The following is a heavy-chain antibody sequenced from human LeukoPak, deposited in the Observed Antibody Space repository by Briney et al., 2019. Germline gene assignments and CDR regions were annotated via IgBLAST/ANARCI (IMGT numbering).Heavy chain of an antibody. Sequence: GGSLRLSCAASGFTFSSYSMNWVRQAPGEGLEWVSSISSSSSYIYYADSVKGRFTISRDNAKNSLYLQMNSLRAEDTAVYYCARDGMYCSSTSCYWGDKYYYYGMDVWGKGTTVTVSS. V-gene: IGHV3-21*01. D-gene: IGHD2-2*01. CDR2: ISSSSSYI. CDR3: ARDGMYCSSTSCYWGDKYYYYGMDV. CDR1: GFTFSSYS. J-gene: IGHJ6*04.